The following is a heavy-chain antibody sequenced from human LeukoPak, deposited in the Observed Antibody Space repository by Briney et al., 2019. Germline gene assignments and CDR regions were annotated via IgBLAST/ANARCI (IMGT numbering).Heavy chain of an antibody. CDR3: AREGIVVVPAAIFGYYGMDV. CDR2: TYYRSKWYN. Sequence: SQTLSLTCAISGDSVSSNSAAWNWIRQSPSRGLEWLGRTYYRSKWYNDYAVSVKGRITINPDTSKNQFSLQLNSVTPEDTAVYYCAREGIVVVPAAIFGYYGMDVWGQGTTVTVSS. CDR1: GDSVSSNSAA. V-gene: IGHV6-1*01. J-gene: IGHJ6*02. D-gene: IGHD2-2*01.